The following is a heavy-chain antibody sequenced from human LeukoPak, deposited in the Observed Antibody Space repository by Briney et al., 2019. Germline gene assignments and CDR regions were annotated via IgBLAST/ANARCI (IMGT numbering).Heavy chain of an antibody. V-gene: IGHV1-2*02. Sequence: ASVKVSCKASGYTFIGYEMHWVRLAPGQGLEWVGLINPNSGGRNYEQKFQGRVTMTRDTSISTVYVELSRLRSDDTAVYYCARGHTLRAFDIWGQGTMVTVSS. CDR1: GYTFIGYE. D-gene: IGHD2/OR15-2a*01. J-gene: IGHJ3*02. CDR2: INPNSGGR. CDR3: ARGHTLRAFDI.